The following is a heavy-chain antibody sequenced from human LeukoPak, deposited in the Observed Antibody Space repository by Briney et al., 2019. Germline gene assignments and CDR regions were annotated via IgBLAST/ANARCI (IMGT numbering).Heavy chain of an antibody. D-gene: IGHD3-10*01. Sequence: GGSLRLSCAASGFTFSSYGMHWVRQAPGKGLEWVAVIWYDGSNKYYADSVKGRFTISRDNSKNTLYLQMNSLRAEDTAVYYCARDRATMVRGYYAMDVWGQGTTVIVSS. CDR1: GFTFSSYG. J-gene: IGHJ6*02. CDR2: IWYDGSNK. CDR3: ARDRATMVRGYYAMDV. V-gene: IGHV3-33*01.